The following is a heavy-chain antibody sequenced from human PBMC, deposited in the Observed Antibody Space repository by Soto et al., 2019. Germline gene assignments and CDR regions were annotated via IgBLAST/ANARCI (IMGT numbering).Heavy chain of an antibody. V-gene: IGHV3-48*03. Sequence: GGSLRLSCAASGFTFSSYEMNWVRQAPGKGLEWVSYISSSGSTIHYADSVKGRFTISRDNAKNSLYLQMNSLRAEDTAVYYCARDWYCSSTSCNPDIRYYYGMDVWGQGTTVTVSS. D-gene: IGHD2-2*01. CDR1: GFTFSSYE. J-gene: IGHJ6*02. CDR3: ARDWYCSSTSCNPDIRYYYGMDV. CDR2: ISSSGSTI.